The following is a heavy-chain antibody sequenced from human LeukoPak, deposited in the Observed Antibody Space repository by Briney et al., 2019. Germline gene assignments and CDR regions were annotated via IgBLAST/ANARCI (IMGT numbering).Heavy chain of an antibody. CDR3: AKYPPFYDILTGYFDY. CDR2: ISGSGGST. J-gene: IGHJ4*02. CDR1: GFTFSSYA. V-gene: IGHV3-23*01. Sequence: GGSLRLSCAASGFTFSSYAMSWVRQAPGKGLEWVSGISGSGGSTYYADSVKGRFTISRDNSKNTLYLQMNSLRAKDTAVYYCAKYPPFYDILTGYFDYWGQGTLVTVSS. D-gene: IGHD3-9*01.